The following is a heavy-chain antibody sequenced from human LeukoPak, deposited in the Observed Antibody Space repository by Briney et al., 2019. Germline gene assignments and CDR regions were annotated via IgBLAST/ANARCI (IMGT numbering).Heavy chain of an antibody. V-gene: IGHV4-59*12. J-gene: IGHJ6*02. Sequence: NPSETLSLTCTVSGGSISSYYWSWIRQPPGKGLEWIGYIYYSGSTNYNPSLKSRVTISVDTSKNQFSLKLSSVTAADTAVYYCARVKDYYGMDVWGQGTTVTVSS. CDR1: GGSISSYY. CDR3: ARVKDYYGMDV. CDR2: IYYSGST.